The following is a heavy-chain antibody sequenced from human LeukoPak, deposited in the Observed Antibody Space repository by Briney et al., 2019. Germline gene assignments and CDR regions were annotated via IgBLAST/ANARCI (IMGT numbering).Heavy chain of an antibody. J-gene: IGHJ4*02. CDR3: ARGSITMVRGVLLDY. CDR1: GFTFSSYA. D-gene: IGHD3-10*01. V-gene: IGHV3-23*01. Sequence: GGSLRLSCAASGFTFSSYAMSWVRQAPGKGLEWVSAISGGGGSTYYADSVKGRFTISRDNSKNTLYLQMNSLRAEDTAVYYCARGSITMVRGVLLDYWGQGTLVTVSS. CDR2: ISGGGGST.